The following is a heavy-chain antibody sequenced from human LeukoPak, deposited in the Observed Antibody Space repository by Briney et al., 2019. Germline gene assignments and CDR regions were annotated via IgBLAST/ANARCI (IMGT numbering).Heavy chain of an antibody. CDR2: ISAHNGNT. Sequence: ASVKVSCKASGGTFSSYAISWVRQAPGQGLEWMGWISAHNGNTNYAQKLQGRVTMTTDTSTSTAYMELRSLRSDDTAVYYCARNVHIAAAGNDYWGQGTLVTVSS. D-gene: IGHD6-13*01. V-gene: IGHV1-18*01. CDR3: ARNVHIAAAGNDY. J-gene: IGHJ4*02. CDR1: GGTFSSYA.